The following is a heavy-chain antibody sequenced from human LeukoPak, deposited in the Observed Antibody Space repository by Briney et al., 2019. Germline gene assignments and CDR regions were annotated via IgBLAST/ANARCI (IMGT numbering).Heavy chain of an antibody. D-gene: IGHD6-13*01. CDR3: ARGGAAAARKRGIDY. CDR1: RFIFSNYW. Sequence: GGSLRLSCAASRFIFSNYWMTWVRQAPGKGLQWVASIKQDGGETHYVDSVKGRFTVSRDNAKNSLYLQMNGLSAEDTAVYYCARGGAAAARKRGIDYWGQGTLVTVSS. J-gene: IGHJ4*02. CDR2: IKQDGGET. V-gene: IGHV3-7*01.